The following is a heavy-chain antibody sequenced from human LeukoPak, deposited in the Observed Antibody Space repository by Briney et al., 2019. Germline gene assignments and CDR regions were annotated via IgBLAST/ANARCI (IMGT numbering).Heavy chain of an antibody. J-gene: IGHJ2*01. D-gene: IGHD6-13*01. V-gene: IGHV4-39*07. Sequence: PSETLSLTCTVSGGSISSSSYYWGWIRQPPGQGLEWIVSIYYSGTTYYNPSLKSRVTISVDTSKNQFSLKLSSVTAAATAVYYCASLPGGYSSSWALRDWYFDLWGRGTLVTVSS. CDR1: GGSISSSSYY. CDR3: ASLPGGYSSSWALRDWYFDL. CDR2: IYYSGTT.